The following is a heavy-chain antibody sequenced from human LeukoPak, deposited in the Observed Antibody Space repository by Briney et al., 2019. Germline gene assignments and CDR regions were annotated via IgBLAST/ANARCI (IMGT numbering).Heavy chain of an antibody. CDR3: ARLQRKHWYLDL. CDR1: GYIFPRSW. J-gene: IGHJ2*01. CDR2: IDPSDSYT. V-gene: IGHV5-10-1*01. D-gene: IGHD6-25*01. Sequence: GESLKISCKGSGYIFPRSWINWVRQMPGKGLEWMGRIDPSDSYTNYSPSFQGHVTISADKSISTAYLQWSSLQASDTAMYYCARLQRKHWYLDLWGRGTLVTVSS.